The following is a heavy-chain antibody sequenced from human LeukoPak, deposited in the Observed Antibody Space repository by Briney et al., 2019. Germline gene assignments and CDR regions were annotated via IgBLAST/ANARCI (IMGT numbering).Heavy chain of an antibody. CDR3: ARVVTNWFDP. J-gene: IGHJ5*02. V-gene: IGHV4-59*08. CDR1: GGSISSYY. D-gene: IGHD2-21*02. CDR2: INYSGTT. Sequence: PSETLSLTCTVSGGSISSYYWSWIRQPPGKGLEWIGYINYSGTTNCNPALKSRVTISVDTSRNQFSLNLSSVTATDTAVYYCARVVTNWFDPWGQGTLVTVSS.